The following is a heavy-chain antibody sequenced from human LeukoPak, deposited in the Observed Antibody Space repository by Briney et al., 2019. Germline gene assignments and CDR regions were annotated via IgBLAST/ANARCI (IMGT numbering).Heavy chain of an antibody. CDR2: INGDGSTT. Sequence: PGGSLRLSCTASGFTFSTYWINWVRQSPGKGLVWVALINGDGSTTTHADSVKGRFTISRDNAKNTAYLQMNSLRDEDTAVYFCARDDAGSPDYWGQGTLVTVSA. D-gene: IGHD3-10*01. CDR1: GFTFSTYW. J-gene: IGHJ4*02. CDR3: ARDDAGSPDY. V-gene: IGHV3-74*03.